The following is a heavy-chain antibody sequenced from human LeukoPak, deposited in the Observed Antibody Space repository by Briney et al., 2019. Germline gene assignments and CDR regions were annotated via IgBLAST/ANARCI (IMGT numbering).Heavy chain of an antibody. CDR1: EFTFSTYA. CDR2: ISYDKSNK. V-gene: IGHV3-30*04. Sequence: GGSLRLSCAASEFTFSTYAMHWVRQAPGKGLEWVAIISYDKSNKYYADSVKGRFTISRDNSKNTLYLQMNSLRAEDTAVYYCARERKQVVLLGRRVDYYYMDVWGKGTTVTVSS. J-gene: IGHJ6*03. D-gene: IGHD2-8*02. CDR3: ARERKQVVLLGRRVDYYYMDV.